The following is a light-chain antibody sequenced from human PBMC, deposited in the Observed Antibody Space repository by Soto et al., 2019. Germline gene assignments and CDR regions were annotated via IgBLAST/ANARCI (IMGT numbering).Light chain of an antibody. Sequence: DIQMTQSPSSVSASVGDRGTITCRASQDIENWLAWYQQKPGKAPKLLIYAASNLQSGVPSRFSGSGYGTHFTLTISGLPHEDVATYYCQQASGFHLTLGQGTRLEIK. CDR1: QDIENW. CDR3: QQASGFHLT. J-gene: IGKJ5*01. CDR2: AAS. V-gene: IGKV1D-12*01.